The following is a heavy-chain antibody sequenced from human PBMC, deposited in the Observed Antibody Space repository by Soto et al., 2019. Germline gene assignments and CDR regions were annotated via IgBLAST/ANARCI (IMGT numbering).Heavy chain of an antibody. J-gene: IGHJ4*02. CDR1: GDSVSSSSVT. D-gene: IGHD1-26*01. V-gene: IGHV6-1*01. CDR2: TYYRSKWYN. Sequence: SQTLSLTCAISGDSVSSSSVTWNWIRQSPSRGLEWLGRTYYRSKWYNDYAESVKSRITINPDTSKNQFSLHLNSVTPEDTAVYSCVRLTVNSWSNIWGQGTLVTVGS. CDR3: VRLTVNSWSNI.